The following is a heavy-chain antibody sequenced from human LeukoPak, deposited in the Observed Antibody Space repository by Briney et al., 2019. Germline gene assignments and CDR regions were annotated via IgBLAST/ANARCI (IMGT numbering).Heavy chain of an antibody. CDR2: IRSKAYGGTT. Sequence: GGSLRLSCTASGFTFGDYAMSWVRQAPGKGLEWVGFIRSKAYGGTTEYAASVKGRFTISRDDSKSIAYLQMNSLKTEDTAVYYCTRDVGYCSSTSCSGFDYWGQGTLVTVSS. V-gene: IGHV3-49*04. J-gene: IGHJ4*02. D-gene: IGHD2-2*01. CDR3: TRDVGYCSSTSCSGFDY. CDR1: GFTFGDYA.